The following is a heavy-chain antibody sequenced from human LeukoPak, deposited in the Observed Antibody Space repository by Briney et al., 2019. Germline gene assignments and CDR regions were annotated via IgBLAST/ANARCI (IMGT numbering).Heavy chain of an antibody. J-gene: IGHJ4*02. CDR2: IYRSGST. D-gene: IGHD6-13*01. V-gene: IGHV4-4*02. CDR1: GGSISSDNW. Sequence: PSETLSLTCAVSGGSISSDNWWSWVRQPPGKGLEWIGEIYRSGSTNYNPSLKGRVTISLDKSKNQFSLKLSSVTAADTAVYYCARVGESTSSWYMVYWGQGALVTVSS. CDR3: ARVGESTSSWYMVY.